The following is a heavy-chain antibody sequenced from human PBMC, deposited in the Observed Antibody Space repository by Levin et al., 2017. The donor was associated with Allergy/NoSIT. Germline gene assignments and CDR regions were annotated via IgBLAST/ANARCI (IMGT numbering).Heavy chain of an antibody. Sequence: SQTLSLTCTVSGGSMSSSYWSWIRQPPGKGLEWIGYIYYNGNTNYNPSLNSRVSMSVDTSKNQFSLKLSSVTAADTAVYYCVRHGRQQLIRGYYYYVDVWGKGTTVTVSS. D-gene: IGHD6-13*01. V-gene: IGHV4-59*08. CDR1: GGSMSSSY. CDR2: IYYNGNT. CDR3: VRHGRQQLIRGYYYYVDV. J-gene: IGHJ6*03.